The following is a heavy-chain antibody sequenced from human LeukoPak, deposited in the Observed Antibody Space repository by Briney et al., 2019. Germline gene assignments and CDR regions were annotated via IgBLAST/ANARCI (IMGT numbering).Heavy chain of an antibody. V-gene: IGHV1-69*05. CDR3: ARNYGSGSYVLDY. D-gene: IGHD3-10*01. J-gene: IGHJ4*02. Sequence: GSSVKVSCKASGGTFSSYAISWVRQAPGQGLEWMGGIIPIFGTANYAQKFQGRVTITTDESTSTAYMELSSLRSEDTAVYYCARNYGSGSYVLDYWGQGTLVTVSS. CDR2: IIPIFGTA. CDR1: GGTFSSYA.